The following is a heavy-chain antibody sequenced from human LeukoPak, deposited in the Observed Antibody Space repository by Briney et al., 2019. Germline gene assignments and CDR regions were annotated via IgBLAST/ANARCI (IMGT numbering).Heavy chain of an antibody. Sequence: GGSLRLSCAASGFTFSNARMNWVRQAPGKGLEWVGRIKTKTEGGTTDYAAPVKGRFTISRDDSKNTVYLQMNSLKTEDTAVYYCASYGSGSHDYWGQGSLVTVSS. CDR2: IKTKTEGGTT. V-gene: IGHV3-15*01. D-gene: IGHD3-10*01. CDR3: ASYGSGSHDY. J-gene: IGHJ4*02. CDR1: GFTFSNAR.